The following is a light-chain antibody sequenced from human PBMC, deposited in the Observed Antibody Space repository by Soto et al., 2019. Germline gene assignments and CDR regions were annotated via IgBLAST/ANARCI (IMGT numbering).Light chain of an antibody. CDR3: QQYDTWYT. V-gene: IGKV3-15*01. Sequence: EIMVTQSPATLSVSPGERATLSCRASQGVSSNLAWYQQKPGQAPRLLIYGASTRASGISARFSGSGSGTEFTLTISNLQSEHFAVYYCQQYDTWYTFGQGTNLEIK. J-gene: IGKJ2*01. CDR1: QGVSSN. CDR2: GAS.